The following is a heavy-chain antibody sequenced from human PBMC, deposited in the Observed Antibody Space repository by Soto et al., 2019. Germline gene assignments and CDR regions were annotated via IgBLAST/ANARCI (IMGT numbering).Heavy chain of an antibody. J-gene: IGHJ5*02. CDR2: IYWDDDK. Sequence: QISLKESGPTLVKPTQTLTLTGTCSGFSLRTSGVGVGWIRQPPGKALEWLALIYWDDDKRYSPSLKSRLTITKDTSKNQVVLAMTNMDPVDTATYYCAHTFPRTSGTGSFPPTFDPWGQGTRVTVSS. CDR1: GFSLRTSGVG. D-gene: IGHD2-15*01. CDR3: AHTFPRTSGTGSFPPTFDP. V-gene: IGHV2-5*02.